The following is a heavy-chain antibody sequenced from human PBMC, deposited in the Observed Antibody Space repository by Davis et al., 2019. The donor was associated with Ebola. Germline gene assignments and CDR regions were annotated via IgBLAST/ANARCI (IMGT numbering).Heavy chain of an antibody. CDR1: GNSFSNSW. Sequence: GESLKISCKSSGNSFSNSWIGWVRQMPGKGLEWMGIIYPSDADTRYNPSFQGQVTISADKSISTVYLQWNSLKASDTAMYYCAGNPAYYYGMDVWGQGAMVTVSS. CDR2: IYPSDADT. CDR3: AGNPAYYYGMDV. V-gene: IGHV5-51*01. J-gene: IGHJ6*02.